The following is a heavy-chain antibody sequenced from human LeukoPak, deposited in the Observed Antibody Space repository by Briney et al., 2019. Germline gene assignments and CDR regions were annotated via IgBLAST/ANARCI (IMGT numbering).Heavy chain of an antibody. CDR3: VSEGYNYSGMDV. Sequence: GGSLRLSCAASGFTFSSYWMSWVRQAPGKGLEWVANIKQDGSEKYYVDSVKGRFTISRDNAKNSLYLQMNSLRVEDTAVYYCVSEGYNYSGMDVWGQGTTVTVS. V-gene: IGHV3-7*01. CDR2: IKQDGSEK. J-gene: IGHJ6*02. CDR1: GFTFSSYW.